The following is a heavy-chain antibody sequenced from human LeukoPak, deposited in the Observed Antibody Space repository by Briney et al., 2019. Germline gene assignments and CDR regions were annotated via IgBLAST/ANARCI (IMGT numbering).Heavy chain of an antibody. CDR3: ARGRYDFWSGYYTAYYGMDV. CDR2: IYYSGST. V-gene: IGHV4-59*01. D-gene: IGHD3-3*01. J-gene: IGHJ6*02. CDR1: GGSISSYY. Sequence: SETLSLTCTVSGGSISSYYWSWIRQPPGKGLEWIGYIYYSGSTNYNPSLKSRVTISVDTSKSQFSLKLSSVTAADTAVYYCARGRYDFWSGYYTAYYGMDVWGQGTTVTVSS.